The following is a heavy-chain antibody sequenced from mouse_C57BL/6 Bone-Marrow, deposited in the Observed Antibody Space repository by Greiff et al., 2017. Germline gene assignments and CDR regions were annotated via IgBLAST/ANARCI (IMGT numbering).Heavy chain of an antibody. CDR3: ARRGAYYSNYFDV. J-gene: IGHJ1*03. D-gene: IGHD2-5*01. CDR1: GYTFTDYY. CDR2: INPNNGGT. Sequence: EVQLQQSGPELVKPGASVKISCKASGYTFTDYYMNWVKQSHGKSLEWIGDINPNNGGTSYNQKFKGKATLTVDKSSSTAYMELRSLTSEDSAVYYCARRGAYYSNYFDVWGTGTTVTVSS. V-gene: IGHV1-26*01.